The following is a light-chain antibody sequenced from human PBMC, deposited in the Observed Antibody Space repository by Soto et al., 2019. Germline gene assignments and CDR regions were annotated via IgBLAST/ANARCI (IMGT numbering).Light chain of an antibody. CDR2: ATS. J-gene: IGKJ4*01. CDR1: QGLNSY. CDR3: HQVNSYPVS. Sequence: DIPLTQSPSFLPASVGARVTITCRASQGLNSYFAWNQQKPGKAPKLLLSATSTLSSVFPSGFSGSESGAEFTLTITRLEAEGVATYGGHQVNSYPVSCGGGTKVEIK. V-gene: IGKV1-9*01.